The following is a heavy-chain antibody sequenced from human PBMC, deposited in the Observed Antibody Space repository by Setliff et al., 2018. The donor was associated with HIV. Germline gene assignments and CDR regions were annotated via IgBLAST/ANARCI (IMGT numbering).Heavy chain of an antibody. D-gene: IGHD3-10*01. Sequence: GESLKISCKGSGYSFSSYWIGWVRQMPGKGLEWMGIIYPGDSDTRYSPSFQGQVTISADKSISTAYLQWSSLKASDTAMYYCARGHLQRYYYGSGSPTFDYWGQGTLVTVSS. V-gene: IGHV5-51*01. CDR1: GYSFSSYW. CDR3: ARGHLQRYYYGSGSPTFDY. J-gene: IGHJ4*02. CDR2: IYPGDSDT.